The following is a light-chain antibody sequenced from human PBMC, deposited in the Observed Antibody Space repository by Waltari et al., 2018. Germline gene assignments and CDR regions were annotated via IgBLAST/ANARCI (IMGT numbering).Light chain of an antibody. CDR1: TATFASYS. CDR3: QSYDDNNHWL. Sequence: NFVLTQPHSVSESPGTTVTISCTRNTATFASYSVQWSQQRPGSSPSTVIYDNVERPSGVPDRFSGSIDSFSNSASLTISGLKTEDEADYYCQSYDDNNHWLFGGGTKLTVL. V-gene: IGLV6-57*01. CDR2: DNV. J-gene: IGLJ3*02.